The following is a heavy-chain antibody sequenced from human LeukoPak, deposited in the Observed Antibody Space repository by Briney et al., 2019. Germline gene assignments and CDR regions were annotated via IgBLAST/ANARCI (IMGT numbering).Heavy chain of an antibody. V-gene: IGHV4-39*01. J-gene: IGHJ4*02. CDR1: GGSISSSSYY. CDR2: IYYSGST. CDR3: ARHHPLVTIFGVVMPSYFDY. Sequence: SETLSLTCTVSGGSISSSSYYWGWIRQPPGKGLEWIGSIYYSGSTYYNPSLKSRVTISVDTSKNQFSLKLSSVTAADTAVYYCARHHPLVTIFGVVMPSYFDYWGQGTLVTVSS. D-gene: IGHD3-3*01.